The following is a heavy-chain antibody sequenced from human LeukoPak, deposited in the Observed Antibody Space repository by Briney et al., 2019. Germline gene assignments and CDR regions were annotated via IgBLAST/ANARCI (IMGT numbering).Heavy chain of an antibody. D-gene: IGHD5-18*01. CDR2: INPSGGST. Sequence: GASVKVSCKASGYTFTSYYMHWVRQATGQGLEWMGIINPSGGSTSYAQKFQGRVTMTRDTSTSTVYMELSSLRSEDTAVYYCARDRGDVDTAMVIGYSNAFDIWGQGTVVTVSS. CDR1: GYTFTSYY. V-gene: IGHV1-46*01. J-gene: IGHJ3*02. CDR3: ARDRGDVDTAMVIGYSNAFDI.